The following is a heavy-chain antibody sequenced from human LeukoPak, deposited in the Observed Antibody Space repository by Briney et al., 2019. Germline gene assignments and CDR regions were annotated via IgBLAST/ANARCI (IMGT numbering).Heavy chain of an antibody. D-gene: IGHD1-26*01. Sequence: GASVKVSCKASGYTFTSYGISWVRQAPGQGLEWMGWISAYNGNTKYAQNLQGRGTMTTDTPTSTAYMELRSLRSDDTAVYYCARSLSVGAPYYFDAWGQGTPVTVS. CDR2: ISAYNGNT. J-gene: IGHJ4*02. V-gene: IGHV1-18*01. CDR1: GYTFTSYG. CDR3: ARSLSVGAPYYFDA.